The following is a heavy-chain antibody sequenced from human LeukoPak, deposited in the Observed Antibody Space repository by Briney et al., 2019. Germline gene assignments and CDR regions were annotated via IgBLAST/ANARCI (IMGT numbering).Heavy chain of an antibody. D-gene: IGHD3-16*01. CDR2: IRNDESKT. Sequence: GGSLRLSCAASGLIFSSYGMHWVRQAPGEGLVWVAYIRNDESKTFYADSVKGRFTISRDNSKNTLYLQMHSLRAEDTALYYCARPVIPSAYQGTYYMDVWGKGTTVTVSS. CDR3: ARPVIPSAYQGTYYMDV. V-gene: IGHV3-30*02. J-gene: IGHJ6*03. CDR1: GLIFSSYG.